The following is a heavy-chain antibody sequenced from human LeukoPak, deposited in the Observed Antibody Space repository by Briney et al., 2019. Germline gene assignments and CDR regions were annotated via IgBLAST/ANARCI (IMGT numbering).Heavy chain of an antibody. V-gene: IGHV3-23*01. CDR2: ITGSSGDT. CDR1: GFSFSSYA. CDR3: AKLTSASGAYGVDV. D-gene: IGHD3-10*01. Sequence: GGSLRLSCAASGFSFSSYAMSWVRQAPGKGLEWVAGITGSSGDTWYADSVKGRFTISRDNSKNTLYMEMNSLRAEDTAVYHCAKLTSASGAYGVDVWGQGTTVTVSS. J-gene: IGHJ6*02.